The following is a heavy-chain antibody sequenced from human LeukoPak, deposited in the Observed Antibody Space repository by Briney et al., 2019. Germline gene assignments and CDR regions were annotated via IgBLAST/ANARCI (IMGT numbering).Heavy chain of an antibody. J-gene: IGHJ4*02. Sequence: SETLSLTCTVSGGSISSYYWSWIRQPPGKGLEWIGSIYYSGSTYYNPSLKSRVTISVDTSKNQFSLKLSSVTAADTAVYYCARDRGGGEYYFDYWGQGTLVTVSS. D-gene: IGHD2-15*01. V-gene: IGHV4-39*07. CDR3: ARDRGGGEYYFDY. CDR1: GGSISSYY. CDR2: IYYSGST.